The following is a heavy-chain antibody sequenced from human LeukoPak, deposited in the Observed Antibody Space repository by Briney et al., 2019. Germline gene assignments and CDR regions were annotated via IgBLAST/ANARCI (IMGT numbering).Heavy chain of an antibody. Sequence: GSLRLSCAASGFTFSNAWMSWVRQAPGKGLEWVGRIKSKTDGGTTEYAAPVEGRFTISRDDSKNTLYLQMNSLKTEDTAVYYCTTGLYDYDSGSYSFPWGQGTQVTVSS. V-gene: IGHV3-15*01. CDR1: GFTFSNAW. CDR2: IKSKTDGGTT. CDR3: TTGLYDYDSGSYSFP. J-gene: IGHJ5*02. D-gene: IGHD3-10*01.